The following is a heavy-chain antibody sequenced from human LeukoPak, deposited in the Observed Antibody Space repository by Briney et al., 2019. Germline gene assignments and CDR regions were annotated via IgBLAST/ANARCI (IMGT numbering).Heavy chain of an antibody. CDR2: ISSSGSTI. D-gene: IGHD2-2*01. J-gene: IGHJ4*02. Sequence: PGRSLRLSCAASGFTFDDYAMHWVRQAPGKGLEWVSYISSSGSTIYYADSVKGRFTISRDNAKNSLYLQMNSLRAEDTAVYYCARDEVVGGLDYWGQGTLVTVSS. CDR3: ARDEVVGGLDY. V-gene: IGHV3-48*03. CDR1: GFTFDDYA.